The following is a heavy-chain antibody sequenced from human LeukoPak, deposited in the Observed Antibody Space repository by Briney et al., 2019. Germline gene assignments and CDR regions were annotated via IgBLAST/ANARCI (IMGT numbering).Heavy chain of an antibody. J-gene: IGHJ4*02. V-gene: IGHV3-30*03. D-gene: IGHD4-17*01. CDR1: GFTFSSYG. CDR3: ARELDYGDYVRAFDY. CDR2: ISYDGSNK. Sequence: GRSLRLSCAASGFTFSSYGMHWVRQAPGKGLEWVAVISYDGSNKYYADSVKGRFTISRDNSKNTLYLQMNSLRAEDTAVYYCARELDYGDYVRAFDYWGQGTLVTVSS.